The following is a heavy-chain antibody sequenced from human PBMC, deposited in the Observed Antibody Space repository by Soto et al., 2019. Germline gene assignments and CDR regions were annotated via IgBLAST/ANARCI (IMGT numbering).Heavy chain of an antibody. Sequence: GASVKVSCTASGYTFTSCAMHWVRQAPGQRLEWMGWINAGNGNTKYSQKFQGRVTITRDTSASTAYMELSSLRSEDTAVYYCARGPRYGDFTIDYWGQGTLVTVS. V-gene: IGHV1-3*01. CDR2: INAGNGNT. CDR1: GYTFTSCA. J-gene: IGHJ4*02. CDR3: ARGPRYGDFTIDY. D-gene: IGHD4-17*01.